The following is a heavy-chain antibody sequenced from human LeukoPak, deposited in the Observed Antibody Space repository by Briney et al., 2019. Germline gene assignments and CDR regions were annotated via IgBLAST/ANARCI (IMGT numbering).Heavy chain of an antibody. Sequence: GGSLRLSCAASGFTFSSYSMNWVRQAPGKGLEWVSCISSSSSTIYYADSVKGRFTISRDNAENSLYLQMNSLRAEDTAVYYCARGDYYDSSGYYRSNWFDPWGQGTLVTVSS. D-gene: IGHD3-22*01. CDR1: GFTFSSYS. CDR3: ARGDYYDSSGYYRSNWFDP. J-gene: IGHJ5*02. CDR2: ISSSSSTI. V-gene: IGHV3-48*01.